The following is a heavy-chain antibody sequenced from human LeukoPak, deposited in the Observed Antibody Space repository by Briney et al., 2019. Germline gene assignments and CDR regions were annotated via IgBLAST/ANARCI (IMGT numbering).Heavy chain of an antibody. CDR3: AKLTSYGSGSYYSHVLVKTDAFDI. D-gene: IGHD3-10*01. Sequence: HPGRSLRLSCAASGFTFSSYGMHWVRQAPGKGLEWVAVISYDGSNKYYADSVKGRFTISRDNSKNTLYLQMYSLRAEDTAVYYCAKLTSYGSGSYYSHVLVKTDAFDIWGQGTMVTVSS. J-gene: IGHJ3*02. CDR1: GFTFSSYG. V-gene: IGHV3-30*18. CDR2: ISYDGSNK.